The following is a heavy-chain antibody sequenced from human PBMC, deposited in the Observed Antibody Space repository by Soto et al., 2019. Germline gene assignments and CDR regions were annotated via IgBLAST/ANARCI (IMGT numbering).Heavy chain of an antibody. Sequence: GGSLRLSCAASGFTFSSYSMNWVRQAPGKGLEWVSYISSSSSTIYYADSVKGRFTISRDNAKNSLYLQMNSLRAEDTAVYYCASLAMTTVVNWGQGTLVTVSS. D-gene: IGHD4-17*01. V-gene: IGHV3-48*01. J-gene: IGHJ4*02. CDR1: GFTFSSYS. CDR2: ISSSSSTI. CDR3: ASLAMTTVVN.